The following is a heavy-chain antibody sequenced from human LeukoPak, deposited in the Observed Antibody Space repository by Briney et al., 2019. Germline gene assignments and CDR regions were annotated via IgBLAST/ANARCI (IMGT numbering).Heavy chain of an antibody. CDR3: VREQFSHTSNYSDN. J-gene: IGHJ4*02. CDR1: GFMFDDYA. Sequence: GGSLRLSCAASGFMFDDYAMHWVRQVPGRGLEWVSLISGDGVSSFYADSVKGRFTISRDNNNSSLSLQMRRLTTEDTAFYYCVREQFSHTSNYSDNWGQGILVSVSS. CDR2: ISGDGVSS. D-gene: IGHD5-24*01. V-gene: IGHV3-43*02.